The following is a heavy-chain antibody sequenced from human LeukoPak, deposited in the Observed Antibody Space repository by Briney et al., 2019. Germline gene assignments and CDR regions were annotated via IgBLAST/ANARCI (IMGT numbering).Heavy chain of an antibody. V-gene: IGHV3-9*01. J-gene: IGHJ2*01. D-gene: IGHD6-19*01. CDR2: ISWNSGSI. Sequence: PGRSLRLSCAASGFTFDDYAMHWVRQAPGKGLEWVSGISWNSGSIGYADSVKGRFTISRDNAKNSLYLQMNSLGAEDTALYYCAKDRALAGTAWYFDLWGRGTLVTVSS. CDR3: AKDRALAGTAWYFDL. CDR1: GFTFDDYA.